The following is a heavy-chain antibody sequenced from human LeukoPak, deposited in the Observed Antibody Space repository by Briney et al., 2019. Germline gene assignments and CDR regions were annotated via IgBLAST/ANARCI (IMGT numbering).Heavy chain of an antibody. D-gene: IGHD5-18*01. CDR2: INGSGVST. J-gene: IGHJ4*02. V-gene: IGHV3-23*01. Sequence: GGSLRLSCEASGVTFRTSGMSWVRQAPGKGLEWVSAINGSGVSTYYADSVKGRFTISRDNSKNTLYLQMNSLRAEDTAVYYCAKEYGYTYGEFDYWGQGTLVTVSS. CDR1: GVTFRTSG. CDR3: AKEYGYTYGEFDY.